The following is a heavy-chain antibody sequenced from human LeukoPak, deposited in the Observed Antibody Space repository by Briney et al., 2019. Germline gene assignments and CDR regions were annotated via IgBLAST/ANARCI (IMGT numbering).Heavy chain of an antibody. D-gene: IGHD3-16*01. CDR2: IYYSGST. Sequence: SETLSLTCTVAGGSISSSSYYWGWIRQPPGRGLEWIASIYYSGSTYYNPSLKSRVTISVDTSKNQSSLKLSSVTAADTAVYYCARWSPRLGQDYWGQGTLVTVSS. CDR1: GGSISSSSYY. CDR3: ARWSPRLGQDY. J-gene: IGHJ4*02. V-gene: IGHV4-39*01.